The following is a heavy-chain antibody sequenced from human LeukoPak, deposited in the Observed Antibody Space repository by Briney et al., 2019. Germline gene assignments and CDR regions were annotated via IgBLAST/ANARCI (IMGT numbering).Heavy chain of an antibody. D-gene: IGHD6-19*01. Sequence: SETLSLTCTVSGGSISSSSYYWDWIRQPLGKGLEWIGSIYYSGSTYYNPSLKSRVTISVDTSKNQFSLKLSSVTAADTAVYYCARRPGIAVAEYYFDYWGQGTLVTVSS. J-gene: IGHJ4*02. CDR3: ARRPGIAVAEYYFDY. CDR2: IYYSGST. CDR1: GGSISSSSYY. V-gene: IGHV4-39*01.